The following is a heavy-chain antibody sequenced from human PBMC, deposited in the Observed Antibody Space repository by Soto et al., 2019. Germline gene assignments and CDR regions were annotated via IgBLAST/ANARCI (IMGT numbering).Heavy chain of an antibody. D-gene: IGHD6-25*01. CDR3: AHLYSSGWVFDY. V-gene: IGHV2-5*02. Sequence: QLTLKESGPTLVKPTQTLTLTCTFAGFSLSTSGVGEGWIRQPPGKALEWLALIYWDDDKRYSPSLKSRLTINTDASENQVVLTMPIIDPVDIATYYCAHLYSSGWVFDYWGQGTLVTVSS. J-gene: IGHJ4*02. CDR1: GFSLSTSGVG. CDR2: IYWDDDK.